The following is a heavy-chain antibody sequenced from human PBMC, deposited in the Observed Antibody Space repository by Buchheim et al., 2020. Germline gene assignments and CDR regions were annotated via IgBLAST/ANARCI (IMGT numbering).Heavy chain of an antibody. J-gene: IGHJ4*02. V-gene: IGHV4-34*01. D-gene: IGHD3-9*01. Sequence: QVQLQQWGAGLLKPSETLSLTCAVYGGSFSGYYWSWIRQPPGKGLEWIGVINHSGSTNYNPSLKSRVTISVDTSKNQFSLKLSSVTAADTAVYYCARGPPHYDILTGYYTGVLYWGQGTL. CDR3: ARGPPHYDILTGYYTGVLY. CDR1: GGSFSGYY. CDR2: INHSGST.